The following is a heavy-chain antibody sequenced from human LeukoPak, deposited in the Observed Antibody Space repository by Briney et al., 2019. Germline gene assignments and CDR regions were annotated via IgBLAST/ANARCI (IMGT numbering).Heavy chain of an antibody. Sequence: PSETLSLTCTVSGGSISSYYWSWIRQPPGKGLEWIGYIYYSGSTNYNPSLKSRVTISVDTSKNQSSLKLSSVTAADTAVYYCARHGRQRSYYEILTGYPAPDAFDIWGQGTMLPASS. V-gene: IGHV4-59*08. CDR2: IYYSGST. CDR3: ARHGRQRSYYEILTGYPAPDAFDI. D-gene: IGHD3-9*01. J-gene: IGHJ3*02. CDR1: GGSISSYY.